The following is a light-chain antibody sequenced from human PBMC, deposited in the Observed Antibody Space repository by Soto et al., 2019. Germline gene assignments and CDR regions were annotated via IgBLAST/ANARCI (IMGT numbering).Light chain of an antibody. Sequence: QSVLTQPASLSGSPGQSITISCTGTSSDIGSYNYVSWYQQHPGKAPKLMIFDVSYRPSGISDRFSCSKSGNTASLTISALRPADGANNYCIYYGATGTLFGGGTK. CDR2: DVS. CDR1: SSDIGSYNY. J-gene: IGLJ3*02. CDR3: IYYGATGTL. V-gene: IGLV2-14*03.